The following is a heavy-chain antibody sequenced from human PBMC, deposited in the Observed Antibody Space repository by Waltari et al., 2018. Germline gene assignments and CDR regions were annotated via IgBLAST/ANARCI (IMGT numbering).Heavy chain of an antibody. V-gene: IGHV3-30*03. J-gene: IGHJ4*02. Sequence: QVQLVESGGGVVQPGRSLRLSCAASGFTFSRYGMHWVRQAPGKGLEWVAVISYDGSNKYYADSVKGRFTISRDNSKNTLYLQMNSLRAEDTAVYYCARFGGPTGVHDYWGQGTLVTVSS. CDR3: ARFGGPTGVHDY. CDR2: ISYDGSNK. D-gene: IGHD3-16*01. CDR1: GFTFSRYG.